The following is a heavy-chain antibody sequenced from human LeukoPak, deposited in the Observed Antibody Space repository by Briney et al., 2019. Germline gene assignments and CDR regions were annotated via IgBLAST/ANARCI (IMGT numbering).Heavy chain of an antibody. CDR3: ARGPRYYDFWSGRLNTFDY. J-gene: IGHJ4*02. CDR1: GASVGSAGYY. CDR2: VYYIANT. D-gene: IGHD3-3*01. Sequence: SETLSLTCTVSGASVGSAGYYWSWIRQPPGGGLEWIGYVYYIANTNCNPSLKSRVTMSVNPSKNQFSLKLSSVTAADTAVYYCARGPRYYDFWSGRLNTFDYWGQGTLVTVSS. V-gene: IGHV4-61*08.